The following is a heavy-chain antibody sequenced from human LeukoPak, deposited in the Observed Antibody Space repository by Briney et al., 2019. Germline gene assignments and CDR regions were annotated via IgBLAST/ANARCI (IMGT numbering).Heavy chain of an antibody. D-gene: IGHD5-12*01. CDR1: RGSISSYY. Sequence: PSETLSLTCTASRGSISSYYWSWIRQSPGKGLKWIGYVSDRGGTNYNPSLKSRVTISVDTSKNQFSLKLRSVTAADTAVYYCARDGGYDRPGIDYWGQGTLVTVSS. CDR3: ARDGGYDRPGIDY. V-gene: IGHV4-59*01. CDR2: VSDRGGT. J-gene: IGHJ4*02.